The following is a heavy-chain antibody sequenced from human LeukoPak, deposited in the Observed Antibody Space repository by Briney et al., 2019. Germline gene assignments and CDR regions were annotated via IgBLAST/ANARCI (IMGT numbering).Heavy chain of an antibody. D-gene: IGHD6-19*01. Sequence: PSETLSLTCTVSGGSISSYYWSWIRQPPVKGLEWIGYIYYSGSTNYNPSLKSRVTISVDTSKNQFSLKLSSVTAADTAVYYCARGRYSSGIYYFDYWGQGTLVTVSS. CDR2: IYYSGST. CDR1: GGSISSYY. V-gene: IGHV4-59*01. J-gene: IGHJ4*02. CDR3: ARGRYSSGIYYFDY.